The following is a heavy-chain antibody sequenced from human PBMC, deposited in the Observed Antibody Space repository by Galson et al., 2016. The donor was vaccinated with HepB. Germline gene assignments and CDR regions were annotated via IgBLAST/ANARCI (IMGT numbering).Heavy chain of an antibody. D-gene: IGHD6-19*01. CDR3: AKDLSGWSLAWFDP. V-gene: IGHV3-23*01. J-gene: IGHJ5*02. Sequence: SLRLSCAASGFTFSSYAMTWVCQAPGKGLEWVSIISGGGSNTYYADSVKGRFTISRDNSRNTLLLQMNSLRADDTAIYYCAKDLSGWSLAWFDPWGQGTLVTVSS. CDR2: ISGGGSNT. CDR1: GFTFSSYA.